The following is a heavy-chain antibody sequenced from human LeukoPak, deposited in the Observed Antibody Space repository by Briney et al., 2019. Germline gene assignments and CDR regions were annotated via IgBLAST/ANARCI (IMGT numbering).Heavy chain of an antibody. J-gene: IGHJ4*02. D-gene: IGHD3-3*01. CDR2: ISYDGSNK. CDR1: GFTFSSYA. V-gene: IGHV3-30-3*01. CDR3: ARDKIYDFWSGHNFDY. Sequence: PGGSLRLSCAASGFTFSSYAMHWVRQAPGKGLEWVAVISYDGSNKYYADSVKGRFTISRDNSKNTLYLQINRLRVEDTAVYYCARDKIYDFWSGHNFDYWGQGALVTVSS.